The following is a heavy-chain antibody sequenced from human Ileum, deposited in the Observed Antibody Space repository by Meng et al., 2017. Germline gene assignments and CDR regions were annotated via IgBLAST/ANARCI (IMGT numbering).Heavy chain of an antibody. CDR2: INTNTGNP. Sequence: QVPLVEFWSELKKPGASVKVSCKASRYTFTNYDINWVRQAPGQGLEWMGWINTNTGNPTYAQGFTGRFVFSLDTSVNTAHLQISTLTAEDTAVYYCATSGGGFDYWGQGALVTVSS. D-gene: IGHD1-26*01. V-gene: IGHV7-4-1*02. CDR3: ATSGGGFDY. J-gene: IGHJ4*02. CDR1: RYTFTNYD.